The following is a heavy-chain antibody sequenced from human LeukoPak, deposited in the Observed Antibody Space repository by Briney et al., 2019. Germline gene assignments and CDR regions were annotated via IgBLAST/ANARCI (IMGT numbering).Heavy chain of an antibody. CDR3: ARARGDIVAVPAAPFDY. Sequence: SETLSLTCAVYGGSFSGYYWSWIRQPPGKGLEWIGEINHSGSTNYNPSLKSRVTISVDTSKNQFSLKLSSVTAADTAVYYCARARGDIVAVPAAPFDYWGQGTLVTVSS. D-gene: IGHD2-2*01. CDR2: INHSGST. J-gene: IGHJ4*02. CDR1: GGSFSGYY. V-gene: IGHV4-34*01.